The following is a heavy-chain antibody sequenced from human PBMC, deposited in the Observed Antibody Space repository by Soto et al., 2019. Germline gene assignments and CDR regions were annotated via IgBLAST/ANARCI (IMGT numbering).Heavy chain of an antibody. Sequence: GGSLRLSCAASGFTFSSYAMSWVRQAPGKGLEWVSAISGSGGSTYYADSVKGRFTISRDNSKNTLYLQMSSLRAEDTAVYYCAKDSFLLEWLFDYWGQGTLVTVSS. V-gene: IGHV3-23*01. D-gene: IGHD3-3*01. CDR2: ISGSGGST. J-gene: IGHJ4*02. CDR1: GFTFSSYA. CDR3: AKDSFLLEWLFDY.